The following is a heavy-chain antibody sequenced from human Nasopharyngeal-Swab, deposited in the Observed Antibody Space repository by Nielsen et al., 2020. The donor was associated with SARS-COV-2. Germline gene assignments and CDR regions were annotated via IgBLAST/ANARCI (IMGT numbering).Heavy chain of an antibody. CDR2: IYSGGST. CDR1: WFTFSNAY. CDR3: ARDLGSYGMDV. Sequence: GESLNISYAASWFTFSNAYMSWLRQAPGKRLGWVSVIYSGGSTYYAHSVKGRFTITRHNSKNTLYLQMNSLRAEDTAVYYCARDLGSYGMDVWGQGTTVTVSS. V-gene: IGHV3-53*04. D-gene: IGHD7-27*01. J-gene: IGHJ6*02.